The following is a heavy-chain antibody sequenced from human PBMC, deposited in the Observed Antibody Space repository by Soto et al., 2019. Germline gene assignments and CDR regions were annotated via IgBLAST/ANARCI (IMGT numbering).Heavy chain of an antibody. Sequence: SETLSLTCTVSGGSISSYYWSWIRQPPGKGLEWIGYIYYSGSTNYNPSLKSRVTISVDTSKNQFSLKLSSVTAADTAVYYCARTRSGYDLGIDYWGQGTLVTVSS. CDR2: IYYSGST. CDR1: GGSISSYY. CDR3: ARTRSGYDLGIDY. D-gene: IGHD5-12*01. V-gene: IGHV4-59*08. J-gene: IGHJ4*02.